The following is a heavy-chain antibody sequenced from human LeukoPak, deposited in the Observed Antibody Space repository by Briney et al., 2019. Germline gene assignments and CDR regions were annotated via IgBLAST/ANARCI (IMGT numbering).Heavy chain of an antibody. CDR1: DGSINTYY. CDR2: IYTGGST. CDR3: ARDLYYYGSGSAGNWFDP. J-gene: IGHJ5*02. D-gene: IGHD3-10*01. V-gene: IGHV4-4*07. Sequence: SETLSLTCTVSDGSINTYYWSWIRQPAGKGLEWIGHIYTGGSTNYNPSLKSRVTMSVDTSKNQFSLKLSSVTAADTAVYYCARDLYYYGSGSAGNWFDPWGQGTLVTVSS.